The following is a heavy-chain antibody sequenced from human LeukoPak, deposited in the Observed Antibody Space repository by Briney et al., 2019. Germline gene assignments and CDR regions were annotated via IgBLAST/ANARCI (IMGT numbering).Heavy chain of an antibody. V-gene: IGHV3-23*01. Sequence: GGSLRLSCAASGFTFGTYAMTWVRQAPGKGLEWVSVISGSGGSTNYADSVKGRFTISRDNAKNSLYLQMNSLRAEDTAVYYCARDSGYSYGYDYWGQGTLVTVSS. D-gene: IGHD5-18*01. J-gene: IGHJ4*02. CDR3: ARDSGYSYGYDY. CDR1: GFTFGTYA. CDR2: ISGSGGST.